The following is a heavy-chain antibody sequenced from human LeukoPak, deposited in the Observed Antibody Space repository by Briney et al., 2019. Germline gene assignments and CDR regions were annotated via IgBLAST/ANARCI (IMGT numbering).Heavy chain of an antibody. Sequence: ASVKVSCKASGYTFTSYYMHWVRQAPGQGLEWMGVINPSGGPATYAQKFQGRVTLTRDTSTTTVYMEVNSLRSDDTAVYYCAREAIFGVVREYYFDLWGQGTLATVS. CDR3: AREAIFGVVREYYFDL. CDR1: GYTFTSYY. D-gene: IGHD3-3*01. J-gene: IGHJ4*02. CDR2: INPSGGPA. V-gene: IGHV1-46*01.